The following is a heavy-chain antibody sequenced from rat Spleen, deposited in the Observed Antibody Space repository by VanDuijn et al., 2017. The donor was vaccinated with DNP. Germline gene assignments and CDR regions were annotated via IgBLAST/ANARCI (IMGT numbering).Heavy chain of an antibody. D-gene: IGHD1-6*01. Sequence: QVQLQQSGAEPAKPGSSVKISCEASGYTFTTYYMTWITQTTGQGLEYIGYINTGSGGTNYNEKFRGKATLTVDTSSNTAFMQLSSLTPDDSAIYYCARGIITTLDYWSFDFWGPGTMVTVSS. V-gene: IGHV1-43*01. CDR1: GYTFTTYY. CDR3: ARGIITTLDYWSFDF. J-gene: IGHJ1*01. CDR2: INTGSGGT.